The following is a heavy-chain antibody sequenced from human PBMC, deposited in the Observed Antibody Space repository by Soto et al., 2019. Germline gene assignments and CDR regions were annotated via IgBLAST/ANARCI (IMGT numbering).Heavy chain of an antibody. CDR3: ARGLYSSSWYGGGYYYYYMDV. Sequence: PSETLSLTCAVYGGPFSGYYWSWIRQPPGKWLEWIGEINHSGNTNYNPSLKSRVTISVDTSKNQFSLKLSSVTAADTAVYYCARGLYSSSWYGGGYYYYYMDVWGKGTTVTVSS. V-gene: IGHV4-34*01. D-gene: IGHD6-13*01. CDR2: INHSGNT. CDR1: GGPFSGYY. J-gene: IGHJ6*03.